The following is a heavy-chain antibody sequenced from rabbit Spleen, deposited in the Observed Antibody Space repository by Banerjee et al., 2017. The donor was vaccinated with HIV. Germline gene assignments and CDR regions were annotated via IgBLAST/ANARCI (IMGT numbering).Heavy chain of an antibody. J-gene: IGHJ2*01. CDR3: ARNYVNAFDP. V-gene: IGHV1S45*01. CDR1: GFSFSSNW. D-gene: IGHD1-1*01. Sequence: LEESGGGLVKPGGTLTLTCTVSGFSFSSNWICWVRQAPGKGLEWIACIDTSNGDTDYANWPKGRFTISKTSSTPVTLQMTSLTAADTATYFCARNYVNAFDPWGPGTLVTVS. CDR2: IDTSNGDT.